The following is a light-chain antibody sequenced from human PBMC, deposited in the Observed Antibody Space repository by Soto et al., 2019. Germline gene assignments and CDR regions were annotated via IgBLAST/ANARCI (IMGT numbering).Light chain of an antibody. J-gene: IGKJ2*01. CDR1: QSINRN. CDR2: AAS. V-gene: IGKV3-15*01. Sequence: EIVMTQSPATLSLSLGERATLSCRASQSINRNLAWYHQRPGQAPRLLIYAASTRATGIPARFSGSGSGTDFTLTISRLQSEDFGVYFCQQYNNWPPRYTFGQGTKLEIK. CDR3: QQYNNWPPRYT.